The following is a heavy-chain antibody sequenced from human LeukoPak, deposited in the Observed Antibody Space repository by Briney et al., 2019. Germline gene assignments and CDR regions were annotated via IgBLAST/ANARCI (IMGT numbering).Heavy chain of an antibody. D-gene: IGHD3-3*01. CDR2: MNPNSGNT. V-gene: IGHV1-8*03. CDR3: ARGFTYYDFWSGYLYYFDY. CDR1: GYTFTSYD. Sequence: ASVTVSCKASGYTFTSYDINWVRQATGQGLEWMGWMNPNSGNTGYAQKFQGRVTITRNTSISTAYMELSSLRSEDTAVYYCARGFTYYDFWSGYLYYFDYWGQGTLVTVSS. J-gene: IGHJ4*02.